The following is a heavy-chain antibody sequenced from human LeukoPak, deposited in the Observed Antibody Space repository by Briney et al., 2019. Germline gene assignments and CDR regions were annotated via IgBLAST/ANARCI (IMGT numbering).Heavy chain of an antibody. J-gene: IGHJ4*02. CDR3: AKDILAAGLFFDY. CDR1: GFTFSDYY. CDR2: ISHRVSDV. D-gene: IGHD6-13*01. Sequence: GGSLRLSCAASGFTFSDYYMSWIRQAPGKGLEWVSYISHRVSDVQYADSVKGRFTISRDNARNSLYLQMNGLRAEDTAVYYCAKDILAAGLFFDYWGLGTLVTVSS. V-gene: IGHV3-11*01.